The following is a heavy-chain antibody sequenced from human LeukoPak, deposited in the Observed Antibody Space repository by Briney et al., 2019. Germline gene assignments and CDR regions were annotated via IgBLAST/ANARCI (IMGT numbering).Heavy chain of an antibody. J-gene: IGHJ4*02. CDR3: AVYWYYFDY. CDR2: FDPEDGET. D-gene: IGHD2-8*02. V-gene: IGHV1-24*01. Sequence: ASVKVSCKVSGYTLTELSMLWVRQAPGKGLEWMGGFDPEDGETIYAQKFQGRVTMTGDTSTDTAYMELSSLRSEDTAVYYCAVYWYYFDYWGQGTLVTVSS. CDR1: GYTLTELS.